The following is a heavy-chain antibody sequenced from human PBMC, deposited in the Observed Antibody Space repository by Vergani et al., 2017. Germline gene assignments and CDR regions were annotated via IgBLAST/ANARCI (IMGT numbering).Heavy chain of an antibody. J-gene: IGHJ6*03. CDR1: GFTVSSNY. CDR3: ARAPPTYYYYYYMDV. Sequence: EVQLVETGGGLIQPGGSLRLSCAASGFTVSSNYMSWVRQAPGKGLEWVSVIYSGGSTYYADSVKGRSTISRDNSKNTLYLQMNSLRAEDTAVYYCARAPPTYYYYYYMDVWGKGTTVTASS. CDR2: IYSGGST. V-gene: IGHV3-53*02.